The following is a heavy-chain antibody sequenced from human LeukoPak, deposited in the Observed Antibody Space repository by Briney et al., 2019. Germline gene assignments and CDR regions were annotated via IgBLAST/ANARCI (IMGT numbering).Heavy chain of an antibody. CDR3: ARGAGYSSGWYPGWFDP. CDR1: GFTFSSYE. Sequence: GSXRLSCAASGFTFSSYEMNWVRQAPGKGLEWVSYISSSGSTIYYADSVKGRFTISRDNAKNSLYLQMNSLRAEDTAVYYCARGAGYSSGWYPGWFDPWGQGTLVTVSS. CDR2: ISSSGSTI. J-gene: IGHJ5*02. V-gene: IGHV3-48*03. D-gene: IGHD6-19*01.